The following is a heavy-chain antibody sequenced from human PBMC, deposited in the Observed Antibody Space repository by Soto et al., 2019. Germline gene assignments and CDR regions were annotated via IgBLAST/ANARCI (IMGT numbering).Heavy chain of an antibody. V-gene: IGHV2-26*01. CDR1: GFSPSNAKMG. CDR2: IFSNDKK. D-gene: IGHD2-21*02. J-gene: IGHJ4*02. CDR3: ARLLTYCGGDCYSFDY. Sequence: QVTLKESGPVLVKPTETLTLTCTVSGFSPSNAKMGVSWIRQPPGQALEWLAHIFSNDKKSYNTSLKNRLTISKDTSNSQVVLTMTNMDPVDTATYYCARLLTYCGGDCYSFDYWGQGTLVTVSS.